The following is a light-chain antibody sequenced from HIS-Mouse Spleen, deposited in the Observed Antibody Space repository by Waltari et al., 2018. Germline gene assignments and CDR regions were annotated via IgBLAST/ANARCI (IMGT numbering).Light chain of an antibody. CDR3: SSYTSSSTRV. V-gene: IGLV2-14*03. CDR2: DVS. J-gene: IGLJ3*02. CDR1: SSDVGSYNY. Sequence: QSALTQPASVSGSPGQSITISCTGTSSDVGSYNYVSWYHQHPGKAPKLMIYDVSNRPSGVSNRFSGSKSGNTASLTISGLQAEDEADYYCSSYTSSSTRVFGGGTKLTVL.